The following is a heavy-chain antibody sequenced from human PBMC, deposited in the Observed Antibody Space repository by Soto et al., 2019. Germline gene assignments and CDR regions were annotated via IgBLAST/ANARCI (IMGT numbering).Heavy chain of an antibody. Sequence: NPSETLSLTCTVSGASLNSDYWSWIRQSPGKGLEWIGYIYHMGGTDYNPSLRSRVTISIDKSKNQFSLNLRSVTAADTAVYFCARFTYKSGFNWFDPWGQGTQVTVSS. D-gene: IGHD5-12*01. V-gene: IGHV4-59*03. CDR2: IYHMGGT. J-gene: IGHJ5*02. CDR1: GASLNSDY. CDR3: ARFTYKSGFNWFDP.